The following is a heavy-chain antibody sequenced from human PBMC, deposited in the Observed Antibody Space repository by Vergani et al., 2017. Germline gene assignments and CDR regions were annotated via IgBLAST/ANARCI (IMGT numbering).Heavy chain of an antibody. Sequence: QVQLQESGPGLVKPSETLSLTCTVSGGSISSYYWSWIRQPPGKGLEWIGYIYHSGSTYYNPSLKSRVTISVDRSKNQFSLKLSSVTAADTAVYYCARVLSSLNYYDSSGYYYVRWFDPWGQGTLVTVSS. CDR3: ARVLSSLNYYDSSGYYYVRWFDP. D-gene: IGHD3-22*01. CDR1: GGSISSYY. J-gene: IGHJ5*02. V-gene: IGHV4-59*12. CDR2: IYHSGST.